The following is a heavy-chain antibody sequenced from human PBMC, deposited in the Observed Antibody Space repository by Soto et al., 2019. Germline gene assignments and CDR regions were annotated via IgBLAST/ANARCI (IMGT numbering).Heavy chain of an antibody. Sequence: HQPPGKGLEWIGSIYYSGSTYYNPSLNSRVTVSVDMSKNQFSLKVTSVTAADTAVYYCARLHGYCISSSCHGHYAMDVWGQGTTVTVSS. V-gene: IGHV4-39*01. CDR3: ARLHGYCISSSCHGHYAMDV. J-gene: IGHJ6*02. D-gene: IGHD2-2*01. CDR2: IYYSGST.